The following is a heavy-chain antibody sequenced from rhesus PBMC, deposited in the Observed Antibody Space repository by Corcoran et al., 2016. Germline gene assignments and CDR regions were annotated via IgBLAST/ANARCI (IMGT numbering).Heavy chain of an antibody. D-gene: IGHD6-31*01. CDR1: GGSISSSHW. Sequence: QVQLQESGPGLVKPSETLSLTCAVSGGSISSSHWWTGIRQPQGKGVEGIGYISGSSGSTYYNPSLKSRVTISTDTSKNQFSLKLSSVTAADTAVYYCARGWKRLSMNYGLDSWGQGVVVTVSS. V-gene: IGHV4-65*01. J-gene: IGHJ6*01. CDR2: ISGSSGST. CDR3: ARGWKRLSMNYGLDS.